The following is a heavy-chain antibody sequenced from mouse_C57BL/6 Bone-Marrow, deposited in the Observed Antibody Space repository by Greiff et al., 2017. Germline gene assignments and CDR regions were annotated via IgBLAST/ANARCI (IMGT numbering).Heavy chain of an antibody. J-gene: IGHJ1*03. Sequence: VQLQQSVAELVRPGASVKLSCTASGFNIKNTYMHWVKQRPEQGLEWIGRIDPANGNTKYAPKFQGKATITADTSSNTAYLQLSSLTSEDTAIYYGAKGNSSSSFYWYFDVWGTGTTVTVSS. CDR2: IDPANGNT. V-gene: IGHV14-3*01. D-gene: IGHD1-1*01. CDR3: AKGNSSSSFYWYFDV. CDR1: GFNIKNTY.